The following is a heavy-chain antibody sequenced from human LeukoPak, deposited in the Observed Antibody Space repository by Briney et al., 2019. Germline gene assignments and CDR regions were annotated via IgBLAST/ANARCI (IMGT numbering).Heavy chain of an antibody. J-gene: IGHJ4*02. D-gene: IGHD3-22*01. V-gene: IGHV4-38-2*01. CDR1: GYSISSGYY. Sequence: SETQSLTCAVSGYSISSGYYWGWIRQPPGKGLEWIGSIYHSGSTYYNPSLKSRATISVDTSKNQFSLKLSSVTAADTAVYYCARMIVVVITPDYFDYWGQGTLVTVSS. CDR3: ARMIVVVITPDYFDY. CDR2: IYHSGST.